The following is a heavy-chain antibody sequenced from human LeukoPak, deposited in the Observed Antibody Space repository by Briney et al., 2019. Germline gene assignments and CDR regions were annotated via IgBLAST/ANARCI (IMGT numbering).Heavy chain of an antibody. CDR1: GFTFSSYE. V-gene: IGHV3-48*03. J-gene: IGHJ3*02. D-gene: IGHD2-15*01. CDR2: ISSSGSTI. CDR3: ARSFRRSNAFDI. Sequence: GALRLSCAASGFTFSSYEMNWVRQAPGKGLEWVSYISSSGSTIYYADSVKGRFTISRDNAKNSLYLQMSSLRAEDTAVYYCARSFRRSNAFDIWGQGTMVTVSS.